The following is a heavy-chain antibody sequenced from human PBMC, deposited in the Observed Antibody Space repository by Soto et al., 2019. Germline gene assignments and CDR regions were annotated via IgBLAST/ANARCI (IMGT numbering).Heavy chain of an antibody. Sequence: QVQLQQWGAGLLKPSETLSLTCAVYGGSFSAYYWSWIRQSPGKGLEWIGEIHHSGSTNYKPSLKSRVTISVDTSKHQFSLELRSVTAADTAVYYCASYGSGSYYNGYYFDYWGQGTLVTVSS. CDR3: ASYGSGSYYNGYYFDY. V-gene: IGHV4-34*01. D-gene: IGHD3-10*01. J-gene: IGHJ4*02. CDR2: IHHSGST. CDR1: GGSFSAYY.